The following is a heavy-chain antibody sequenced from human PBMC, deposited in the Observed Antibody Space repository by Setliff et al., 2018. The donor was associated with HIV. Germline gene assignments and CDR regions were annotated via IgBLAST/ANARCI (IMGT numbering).Heavy chain of an antibody. CDR1: GGSISSHY. CDR2: IHYSGAT. Sequence: SETLSXXXTVSGGSISSHYWIWIRQPPGKGLEWIGYIHYSGATNYNPSLRSRVTISLDTSRTQFSLRLRSVTAADTAVYYCARTRSGTYYGEMNWFDPWGQGILVTVSS. V-gene: IGHV4-59*08. J-gene: IGHJ5*02. CDR3: ARTRSGTYYGEMNWFDP. D-gene: IGHD3-10*01.